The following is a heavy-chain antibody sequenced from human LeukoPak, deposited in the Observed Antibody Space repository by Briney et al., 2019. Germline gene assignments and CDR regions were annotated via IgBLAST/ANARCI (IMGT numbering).Heavy chain of an antibody. CDR3: ARDRSRPNPVFDW. CDR1: GDSISNTDYY. D-gene: IGHD6-13*01. CDR2: IHYNGPT. J-gene: IGHJ4*02. Sequence: SQTLSLTCTVSGDSISNTDYYWSWIRQPPGKGLEWIGYIHYNGPTYFNPSLKSRVSMSVGTSKNQFSLKLSSVTAADTAVYFCARDRSRPNPVFDWWGQGTLVTVRS. V-gene: IGHV4-30-4*01.